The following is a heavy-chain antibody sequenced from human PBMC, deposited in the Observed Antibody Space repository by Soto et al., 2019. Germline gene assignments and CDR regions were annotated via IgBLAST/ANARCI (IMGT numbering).Heavy chain of an antibody. J-gene: IGHJ4*02. Sequence: QVQLVQSGAEVKKPGASVKVSCKASGYTFTSYYMHWVRQAPGQGLEWMGIINPSGGSTSYEQKFQGRVTMTRDTAPSTVCMERISLRSEATAVYYGAREGGQLLVRGGSVFDYWGQGTLVTVSS. V-gene: IGHV1-46*01. CDR3: AREGGQLLVRGGSVFDY. CDR2: INPSGGST. D-gene: IGHD6-19*01. CDR1: GYTFTSYY.